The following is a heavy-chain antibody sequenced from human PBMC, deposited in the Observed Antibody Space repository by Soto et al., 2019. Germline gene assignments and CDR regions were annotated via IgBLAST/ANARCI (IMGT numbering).Heavy chain of an antibody. V-gene: IGHV4-59*01. Sequence: PSETLSLTCTVSGGSISSYYWSWIRQPPGKGLEWIGYIYYSGSTNYNPSLKSRVTISVDTSKNQFSLKLSSVTVADTAVYYCARDQELVIDYWGQGTLVTVSS. CDR2: IYYSGST. CDR3: ARDQELVIDY. D-gene: IGHD6-6*01. CDR1: GGSISSYY. J-gene: IGHJ4*02.